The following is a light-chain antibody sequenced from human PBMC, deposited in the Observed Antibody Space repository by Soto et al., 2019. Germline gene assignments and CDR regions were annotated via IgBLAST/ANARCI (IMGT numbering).Light chain of an antibody. CDR3: ASWDESLGGHV. V-gene: IGLV1-44*01. CDR2: RNN. CDR1: SCNTGTYT. J-gene: IGLJ1*01. Sequence: QSVLTQPPSASGTPGQRVTISCSGGSCNTGTYTVKWFQQLPGTAPKLLIYRNNQRPSGVPDRFSGSKSGTSASLAITGLQSEDEADYYCASWDESLGGHVFGTGTKLTVL.